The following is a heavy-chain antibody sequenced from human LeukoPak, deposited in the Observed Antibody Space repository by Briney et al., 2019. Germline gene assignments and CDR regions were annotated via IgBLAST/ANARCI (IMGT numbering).Heavy chain of an antibody. CDR1: GFTFSSYG. V-gene: IGHV3-30*02. D-gene: IGHD6-19*01. J-gene: IGHJ4*02. CDR2: IRYDGSNK. Sequence: GGSLRLSCAASGFTFSSYGMHWVRQAPGKGLEWVAFIRYDGSNKYYGDSVKGRFTISRDNSKNTLYLQMNSLRAEDTAVYYCARDTYSSGWYSVPFVDYWGQGTLVTVSS. CDR3: ARDTYSSGWYSVPFVDY.